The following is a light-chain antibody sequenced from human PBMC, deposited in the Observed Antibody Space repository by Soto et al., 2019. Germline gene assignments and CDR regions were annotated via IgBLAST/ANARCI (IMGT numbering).Light chain of an antibody. CDR2: EVS. V-gene: IGLV2-14*01. J-gene: IGLJ1*01. Sequence: QSVLTQPASVSGSPGQSITISCTGTSSDVGGYNYVSWYQQHPGKAPKLMIYEVSNRPSGVSHRFSGSKSGNTASLTISGLQAEDEADYYCCSLTTSHTYVFGSGTKLTVL. CDR1: SSDVGGYNY. CDR3: CSLTTSHTYV.